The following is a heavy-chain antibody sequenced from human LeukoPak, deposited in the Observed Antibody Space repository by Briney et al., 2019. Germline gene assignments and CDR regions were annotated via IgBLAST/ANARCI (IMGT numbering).Heavy chain of an antibody. CDR1: GFTFSSYA. V-gene: IGHV3-30-3*01. Sequence: PGRSLRLSCAASGFTFSSYAMHWVRQAPGKGLEWVAVISYDGSNKYYADSVKGRFTISRDNSKNTLYLQMNSLRAEDTAVYYCARGEYSSGWPFGYWGQGTLVTVSS. CDR2: ISYDGSNK. CDR3: ARGEYSSGWPFGY. J-gene: IGHJ4*02. D-gene: IGHD6-19*01.